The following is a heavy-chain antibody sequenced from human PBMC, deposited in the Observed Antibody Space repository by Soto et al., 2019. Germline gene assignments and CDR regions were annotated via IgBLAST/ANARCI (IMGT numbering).Heavy chain of an antibody. V-gene: IGHV1-18*01. Sequence: QGQLVQSGAEVKKPGASVKVSCKASAYTFTSYGFNWVRQAPGQGLEWMGWITGRTGDTKYAQKFQGRVTMTTNTSTSTAYMELRSLTSDDTAVYYCAREGPNHRLSWGQGTLVTVSS. D-gene: IGHD3-16*02. CDR1: AYTFTSYG. J-gene: IGHJ5*02. CDR2: ITGRTGDT. CDR3: AREGPNHRLS.